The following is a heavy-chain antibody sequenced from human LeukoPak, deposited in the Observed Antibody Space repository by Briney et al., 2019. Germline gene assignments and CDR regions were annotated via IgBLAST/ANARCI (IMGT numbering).Heavy chain of an antibody. CDR3: ARVQFDTASWYYNWFDP. D-gene: IGHD6-13*01. V-gene: IGHV4-39*07. CDR2: IYYSGST. Sequence: PSETLSLTCTVSGGSISSSSYYWGWIRQPPGKGLEWIGSIYYSGSTYYNPSLKSRVTISVDTSKNQFSLKLSSVTAADTAVYYCARVQFDTASWYYNWFDPWGQGTLVTVSS. CDR1: GGSISSSSYY. J-gene: IGHJ5*02.